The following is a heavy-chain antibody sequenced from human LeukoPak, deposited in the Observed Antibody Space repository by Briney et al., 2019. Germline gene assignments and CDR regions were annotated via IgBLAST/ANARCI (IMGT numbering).Heavy chain of an antibody. CDR3: ARIFIRNGYSSYFDC. Sequence: SETLSLTCTVSGFSISSGHYWGWVRQPPGAGLEWVGSVYQSGTTYYNPSLKSRVTTSVDMSKNQFSLRLRPVTAADTAVYYCARIFIRNGYSSYFDCWGQGTLVTVSS. CDR2: VYQSGTT. D-gene: IGHD5-18*01. CDR1: GFSISSGHY. J-gene: IGHJ4*02. V-gene: IGHV4-38-2*02.